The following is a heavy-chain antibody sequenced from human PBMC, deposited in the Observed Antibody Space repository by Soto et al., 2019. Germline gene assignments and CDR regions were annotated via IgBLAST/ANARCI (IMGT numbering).Heavy chain of an antibody. CDR1: GGSIRSSSYY. J-gene: IGHJ6*02. CDR3: ARAMVRGVITYYYYYGMDV. V-gene: IGHV4-39*07. D-gene: IGHD3-10*01. CDR2: IYYSGST. Sequence: PSETLSLTCTVSGGSIRSSSYYWGWIRQPPGKGLEWIGSIYYSGSTNYNPSLKSRVTISVDTSKNQFSLKLSSVTAADTAVYYCARAMVRGVITYYYYYGMDVWGQGTTVTVS.